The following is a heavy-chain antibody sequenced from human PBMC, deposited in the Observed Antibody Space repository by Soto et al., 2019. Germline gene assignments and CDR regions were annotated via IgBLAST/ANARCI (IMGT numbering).Heavy chain of an antibody. J-gene: IGHJ4*02. CDR1: GGSFSGYY. Sequence: SETLSLTCAVYGGSFSGYYWSWIRQPPGKGLEWIGEINHSGSTNYNPSLKSRVTISVDTSKNQSSLKLSSVTAADTAVYYCARLVGYCSGGSCRNFDYWGQGTLVTVSS. CDR2: INHSGST. CDR3: ARLVGYCSGGSCRNFDY. V-gene: IGHV4-34*01. D-gene: IGHD2-15*01.